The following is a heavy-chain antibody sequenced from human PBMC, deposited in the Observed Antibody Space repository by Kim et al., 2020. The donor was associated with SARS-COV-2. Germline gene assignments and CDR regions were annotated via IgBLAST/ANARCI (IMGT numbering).Heavy chain of an antibody. D-gene: IGHD5-12*01. V-gene: IGHV3-74*03. Sequence: GGSLRLSCVGSGFTFGSYWMHWVRQTPEKRLVWVSHIKSDGSGATYADSVRGRFTISRDNAKNTLYLQMNSLKDDDTAIYYCARDSGYEFDSWGQGTLVTVSS. CDR1: GFTFGSYW. CDR3: ARDSGYEFDS. CDR2: IKSDGSGA. J-gene: IGHJ4*02.